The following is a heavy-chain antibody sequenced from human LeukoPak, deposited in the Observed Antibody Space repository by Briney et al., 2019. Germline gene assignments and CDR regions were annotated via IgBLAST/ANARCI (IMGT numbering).Heavy chain of an antibody. CDR3: ARDHGILSDY. CDR1: SYSISSGYY. Sequence: SETLSLTCTVSSYSISSGYYWGWIRQPPGKGLEWIGSIYHSGSTYYNPSLKSRVTISVDTSKNQFSLKLSSVTAADTAVYYCARDHGILSDYWGQGTLVTVSS. J-gene: IGHJ4*02. V-gene: IGHV4-38-2*02. D-gene: IGHD5-18*01. CDR2: IYHSGST.